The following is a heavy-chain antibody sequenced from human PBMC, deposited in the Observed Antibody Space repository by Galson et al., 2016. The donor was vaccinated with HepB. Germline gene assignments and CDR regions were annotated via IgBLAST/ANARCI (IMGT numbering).Heavy chain of an antibody. Sequence: SLRLSCAASGFSFSNYWMTWVRQTPGKGLEWVADINKDGSETRYVDSVMGRFTISRDNAKNSLFLQMNSLSAEDTAVSYCARTQRNGDELDYWGQGTLVTVSS. CDR2: INKDGSET. V-gene: IGHV3-7*04. CDR1: GFSFSNYW. D-gene: IGHD4-17*01. J-gene: IGHJ4*02. CDR3: ARTQRNGDELDY.